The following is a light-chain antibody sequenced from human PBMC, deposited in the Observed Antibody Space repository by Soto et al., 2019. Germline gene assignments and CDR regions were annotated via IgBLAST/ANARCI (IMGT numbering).Light chain of an antibody. Sequence: QSVLTQPPSASGSPGRSVTISCTGTSSDVGGYDYVSWFQQHPGKAPKLMIYEVSNRPSGISSRFSGSKSGNTASLTISGLQAEDEADYYCSSRTSSITYVFGTGTKVTVL. CDR1: SSDVGGYDY. CDR3: SSRTSSITYV. V-gene: IGLV2-14*01. J-gene: IGLJ1*01. CDR2: EVS.